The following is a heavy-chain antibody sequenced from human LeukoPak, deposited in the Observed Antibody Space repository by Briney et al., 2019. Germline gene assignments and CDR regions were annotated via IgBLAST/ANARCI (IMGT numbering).Heavy chain of an antibody. CDR1: GFTFSSAW. CDR2: ISYDGSNK. J-gene: IGHJ6*02. Sequence: GGSLRLSCAASGFTFSSAWMNWVRQAQGKGLEWVAVISYDGSNKYYADSVKGRFTISRDNSKNTLYLQMNSLRAEDTAVYYCARTRPLPGYSYGQLSYYYYYGMDVWGQGTTVTVSS. D-gene: IGHD5-18*01. CDR3: ARTRPLPGYSYGQLSYYYYYGMDV. V-gene: IGHV3-30-3*01.